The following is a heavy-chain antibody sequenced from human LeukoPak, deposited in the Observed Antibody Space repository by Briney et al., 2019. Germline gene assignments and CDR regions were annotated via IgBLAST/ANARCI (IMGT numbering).Heavy chain of an antibody. J-gene: IGHJ4*02. CDR2: ISGSGGST. CDR1: GFILSNYG. Sequence: LAGGSLRLSCAASGFILSNYGMSWVRQAPGKGLGWVSTISGSGGSTYYADSVKGRFTISRDNSKNTLYLQMNSLRAEDTAVYYCAKPLLPVAGTLYFDYWGQGTLVTVSS. D-gene: IGHD6-19*01. V-gene: IGHV3-23*01. CDR3: AKPLLPVAGTLYFDY.